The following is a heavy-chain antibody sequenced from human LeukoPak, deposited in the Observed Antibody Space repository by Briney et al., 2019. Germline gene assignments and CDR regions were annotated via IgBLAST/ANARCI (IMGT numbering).Heavy chain of an antibody. CDR2: IKSKTDGGTT. D-gene: IGHD6-13*01. V-gene: IGHV3-15*01. CDR1: GFTFSNAW. Sequence: GGSLRLSCAASGFTFSNAWMSWVRQAPGKGLEWVGRIKSKTDGGTTDYAAPVKGRFTISRDDSKNTLYLQMNSLRAEGTAVYYCAKDRLPPIAAAGTNFDYWGQGTLVTVSS. J-gene: IGHJ4*02. CDR3: AKDRLPPIAAAGTNFDY.